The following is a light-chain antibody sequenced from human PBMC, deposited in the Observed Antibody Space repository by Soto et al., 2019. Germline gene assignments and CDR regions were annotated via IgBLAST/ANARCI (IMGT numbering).Light chain of an antibody. Sequence: QSVLTQAPSMSGSPGQRVSISCTGTSSNIGAGYDIHWYQHVPGTAPTLLIYGNSNRPSGVPDRFSGSKSGTSASLAITGLQAEDEADYYCQSYDTSLSGSSIFGTGTKVTVL. CDR2: GNS. CDR3: QSYDTSLSGSSI. J-gene: IGLJ1*01. V-gene: IGLV1-40*01. CDR1: SSNIGAGYD.